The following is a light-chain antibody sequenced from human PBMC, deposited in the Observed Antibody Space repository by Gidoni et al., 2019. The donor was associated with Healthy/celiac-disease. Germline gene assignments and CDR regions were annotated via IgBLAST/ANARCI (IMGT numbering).Light chain of an antibody. CDR1: QGISNN. Sequence: IRRTQSPSSLSASGEDRVTITCQASQGISNNLNWYQQKPGKAPQRLLYDASNLETGVTSRFSGSGSGTDFTIPISSLQPEDIATYYCQQYDNLPLPFGRGTRLEIK. J-gene: IGKJ5*01. V-gene: IGKV1-33*01. CDR2: DAS. CDR3: QQYDNLPLP.